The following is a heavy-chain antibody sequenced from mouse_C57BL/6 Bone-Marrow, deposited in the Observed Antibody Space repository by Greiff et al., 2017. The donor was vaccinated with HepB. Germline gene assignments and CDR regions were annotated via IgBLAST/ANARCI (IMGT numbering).Heavy chain of an antibody. Sequence: EVHLVESGPGLVKPSQSLSLTCSVTGYSITSGYYWNWIRQFPGNKLEWMGYISYDGSNNYNPSLKHRISITRDTSKNQFFLKLNSVTTEDTATYYCASYGNYRYYAMDYWGQGTSVTVSS. D-gene: IGHD2-1*01. CDR3: ASYGNYRYYAMDY. V-gene: IGHV3-6*01. CDR2: ISYDGSN. CDR1: GYSITSGYY. J-gene: IGHJ4*01.